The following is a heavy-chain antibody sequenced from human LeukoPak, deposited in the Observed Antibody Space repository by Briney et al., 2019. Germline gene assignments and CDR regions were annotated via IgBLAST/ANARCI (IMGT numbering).Heavy chain of an antibody. CDR2: ISGSGGST. J-gene: IGHJ4*02. CDR3: AKDHRDGYNCWNYFDF. V-gene: IGHV3-23*01. Sequence: GGSLRLSCAASGFNFSSYAMSWVRQAPGKGLEWFSAISGSGGSTYYADSVKGRFTISRDNSKNTLYLQMKSLRAEDRAVYYCAKDHRDGYNCWNYFDFWGQGTLVTVSS. D-gene: IGHD5-24*01. CDR1: GFNFSSYA.